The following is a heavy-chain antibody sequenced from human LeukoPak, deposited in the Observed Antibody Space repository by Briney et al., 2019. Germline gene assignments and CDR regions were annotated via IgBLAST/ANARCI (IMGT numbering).Heavy chain of an antibody. CDR2: FDPEDGET. CDR3: ARALYGVSDY. Sequence: ASVKVSCKVSGYTLTELSMHWVRQAPGKGLEWMGGFDPEDGETIYAQKFQGRVTITADESTSTAYMELSSLRSEDTAVYYCARALYGVSDYWGQGTLVTVSS. CDR1: GYTLTELS. D-gene: IGHD4-17*01. V-gene: IGHV1-24*01. J-gene: IGHJ4*02.